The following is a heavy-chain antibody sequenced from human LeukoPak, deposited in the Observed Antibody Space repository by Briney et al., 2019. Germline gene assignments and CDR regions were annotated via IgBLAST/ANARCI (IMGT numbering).Heavy chain of an antibody. J-gene: IGHJ4*02. V-gene: IGHV3-33*01. CDR1: RFTFSSYG. D-gene: IGHD2-15*01. CDR2: IWYDGSNK. CDR3: ARDAEDIVVAAEGENYFDY. Sequence: GGSLRLSCAASRFTFSSYGMHWVRQAPGKGLEWVAVIWYDGSNKYYADSVKGRFTISRDNAKNSLYLQMNSLRAEDTAVYYCARDAEDIVVAAEGENYFDYWGQGTLVTVSS.